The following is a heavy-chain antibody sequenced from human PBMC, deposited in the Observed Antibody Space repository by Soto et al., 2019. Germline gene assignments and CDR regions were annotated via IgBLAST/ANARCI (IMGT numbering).Heavy chain of an antibody. CDR2: IYHSGST. Sequence: SETLSLTCAVSSGSISSSNWWSWVRQPPGKGLEWIGEIYHSGSTNYNPSLKSRVTISVDKSKNQFSLKLSSVTAADTAVYYCARGAIAAAGTHWFDPWGQGTLVTVSS. CDR1: SGSISSSNW. V-gene: IGHV4-4*02. J-gene: IGHJ5*02. CDR3: ARGAIAAAGTHWFDP. D-gene: IGHD6-13*01.